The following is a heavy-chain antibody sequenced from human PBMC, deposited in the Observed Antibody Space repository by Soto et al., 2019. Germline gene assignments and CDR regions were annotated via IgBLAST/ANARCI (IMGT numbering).Heavy chain of an antibody. CDR1: GGSFSGYY. CDR3: ARGRRIAAAGPLMDV. CDR2: INHSGST. V-gene: IGHV4-34*01. Sequence: QVQLQQWGAGLLKPSETLSLTCAVYGGSFSGYYWSWIRQPPGKGLEWIGEINHSGSTNYNPSLKSRVTISVDTSKNQFSLKLSSVTAADTAVYYCARGRRIAAAGPLMDVWGKGTTVTVSS. D-gene: IGHD6-13*01. J-gene: IGHJ6*03.